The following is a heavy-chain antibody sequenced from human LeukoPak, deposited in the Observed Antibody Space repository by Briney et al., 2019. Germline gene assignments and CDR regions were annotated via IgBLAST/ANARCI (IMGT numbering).Heavy chain of an antibody. CDR2: IWYDGSNK. CDR3: AREGGSNYYDSSGYLKGFDY. V-gene: IGHV3-33*01. CDR1: GFTFSSYG. Sequence: GGSLRLSCAASGFTFSSYGMHWVRQAPGKGLEWVAVIWYDGSNKYYADSVKGRFTISRDNSKNTLYLQMNSLRAEDTAVYYCAREGGSNYYDSSGYLKGFDYWGQGTLVTVSS. J-gene: IGHJ4*02. D-gene: IGHD3-22*01.